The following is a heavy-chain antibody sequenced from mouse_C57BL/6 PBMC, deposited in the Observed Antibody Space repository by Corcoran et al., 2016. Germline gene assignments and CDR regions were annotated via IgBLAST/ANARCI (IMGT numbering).Heavy chain of an antibody. Sequence: EVQLQQSGPELVKPGASVKISCKASGYTFTDYYMNWVKQSHGKSLEWIGDINPNNGGTSYNQKFKGKATLTVDKSSSTAYMELRSLTSEDSAVYYCARAGLSSCGYYVFAYWGQGTLVTVSA. J-gene: IGHJ3*01. D-gene: IGHD2-3*01. V-gene: IGHV1-26*01. CDR1: GYTFTDYY. CDR3: ARAGLSSCGYYVFAY. CDR2: INPNNGGT.